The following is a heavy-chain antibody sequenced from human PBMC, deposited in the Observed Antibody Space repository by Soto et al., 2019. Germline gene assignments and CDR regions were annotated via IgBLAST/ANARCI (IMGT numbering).Heavy chain of an antibody. V-gene: IGHV1-69*13. CDR2: IIPIFGTA. Sequence: SVKVSCKASGGAFSSYAISWVRQAPGQGLEWMGGIIPIFGTANYAQKFQGRVTITADESTSTAYMELSSLRSEDTAVYYCASSTYSREEGALDDWCQGTLVTVAS. CDR3: ASSTYSREEGALDD. CDR1: GGAFSSYA. J-gene: IGHJ4*02. D-gene: IGHD6-13*01.